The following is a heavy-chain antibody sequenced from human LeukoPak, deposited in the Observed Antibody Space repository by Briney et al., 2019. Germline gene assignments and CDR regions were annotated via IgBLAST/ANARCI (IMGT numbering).Heavy chain of an antibody. CDR3: ARPRIAAARDY. J-gene: IGHJ4*02. D-gene: IGHD6-13*01. CDR2: VSYDESNK. CDR1: GFTFSTYA. V-gene: IGHV3-30-3*01. Sequence: PGRSLRLSCAASGFTFSTYAMHWVRQAPGKGLDWVAIVSYDESNKYYADSVKGRFTISRDNSKNTLYLQMNSLRAEDTAVYYCARPRIAAARDYWGQGTLVTVSS.